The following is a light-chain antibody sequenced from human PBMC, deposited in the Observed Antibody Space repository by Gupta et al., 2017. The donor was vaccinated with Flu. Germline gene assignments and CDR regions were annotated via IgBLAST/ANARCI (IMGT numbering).Light chain of an antibody. V-gene: IGLV2-23*02. CDR1: RSDYGPFEV. Sequence: RSDYGPFEVVSWDLQNPGKAPELIIVEVNRRPPVVSTRFAGTKSDNTATLTVAGLEAEDEDNYYCCSYASSATWMFGGGTKLTVL. CDR2: EVN. J-gene: IGLJ3*02. CDR3: CSYASSATWM.